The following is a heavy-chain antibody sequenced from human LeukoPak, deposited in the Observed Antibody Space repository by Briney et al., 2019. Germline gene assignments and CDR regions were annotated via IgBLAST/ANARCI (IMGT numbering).Heavy chain of an antibody. CDR3: ARDPVEWEQLLDY. J-gene: IGHJ4*02. D-gene: IGHD1-26*01. CDR2: MNKDGSEK. V-gene: IGHV3-7*01. Sequence: GGSLRLSCAASGFIFSNYWMGWVRQAPGKRPEWVASMNKDGSEKYYADSVKGRFTISRDNARNSVYLQMNSLRVEDTAVYYCARDPVEWEQLLDYWGQGTLVTVSS. CDR1: GFIFSNYW.